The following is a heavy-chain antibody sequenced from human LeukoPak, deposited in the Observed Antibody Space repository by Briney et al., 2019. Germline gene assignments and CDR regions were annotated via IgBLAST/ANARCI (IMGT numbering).Heavy chain of an antibody. Sequence: PGGSLRLSCAASGFIFSSYSMNRVRQAPGKGLEWVSSISATGNYIYYADSVKGRFTISRDNAKNSLCLQMNSLRAEDTAVYYCARDRSGYTFDDWGQGTLVTVSS. CDR2: ISATGNYI. V-gene: IGHV3-21*01. D-gene: IGHD5-18*01. CDR3: ARDRSGYTFDD. J-gene: IGHJ4*02. CDR1: GFIFSSYS.